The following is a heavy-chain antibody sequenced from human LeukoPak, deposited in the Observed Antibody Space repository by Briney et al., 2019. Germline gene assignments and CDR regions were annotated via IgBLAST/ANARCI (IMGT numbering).Heavy chain of an antibody. CDR1: GFPFSNYG. Sequence: PGRSLRLSCAASGFPFSNYGMHWVRQAPGKGLECVAVISADGIDKYYADSVKGRFTISRDNSKNTLYLQMSSLRPEDTAVYYCAKDKGREGDYWGQGNLVTVSS. J-gene: IGHJ4*02. CDR2: ISADGIDK. V-gene: IGHV3-30*18. CDR3: AKDKGREGDY.